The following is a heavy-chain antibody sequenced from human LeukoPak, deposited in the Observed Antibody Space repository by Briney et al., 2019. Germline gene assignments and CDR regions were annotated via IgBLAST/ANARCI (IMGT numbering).Heavy chain of an antibody. CDR3: ARGSCSSTSCYGNDY. D-gene: IGHD2-2*01. Sequence: SETPSLTCAVYGGSFSGYYWSWIRQPPGKGLEWIGEINHSGSTNYNPSLKSRVTISVDTSKNQFSLKLSSVTAADTAVYYCARGSCSSTSCYGNDYWGQGTLVTVSS. CDR1: GGSFSGYY. J-gene: IGHJ4*02. CDR2: INHSGST. V-gene: IGHV4-34*01.